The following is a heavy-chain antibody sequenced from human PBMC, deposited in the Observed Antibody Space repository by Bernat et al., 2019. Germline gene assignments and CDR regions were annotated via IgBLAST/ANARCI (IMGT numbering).Heavy chain of an antibody. CDR2: INQDGSDT. CDR3: ARSPGTGTVDY. D-gene: IGHD1-1*01. Sequence: EVQLVESRGDLVQPGGSLRLSCAASGFIFNTNWMSWVRQAPGKGLEWVANINQDGSDTYHVDSVRGRFAISRDNAKNSLFLQMNSLIAEDTAVYYCARSPGTGTVDYWSQGALVTVSS. V-gene: IGHV3-7*03. CDR1: GFIFNTNW. J-gene: IGHJ4*02.